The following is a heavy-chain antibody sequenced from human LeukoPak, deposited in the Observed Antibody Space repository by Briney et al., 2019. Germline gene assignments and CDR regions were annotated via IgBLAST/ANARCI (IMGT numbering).Heavy chain of an antibody. CDR1: GFTFSIYS. J-gene: IGHJ4*02. Sequence: PGGSLRLSCTASGFTFSIYSINWVRQAPGKGLDWVSSISSSSDYIYYADSLKGRFTNSRDNAKNSLYLQMNSLRAEDTAVYYCARAPSGYDPYFDYWGQGTLVTVSS. D-gene: IGHD5-12*01. V-gene: IGHV3-21*01. CDR2: ISSSSDYI. CDR3: ARAPSGYDPYFDY.